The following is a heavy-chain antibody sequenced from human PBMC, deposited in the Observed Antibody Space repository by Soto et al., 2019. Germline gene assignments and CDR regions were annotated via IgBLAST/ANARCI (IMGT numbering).Heavy chain of an antibody. D-gene: IGHD1-7*01. V-gene: IGHV3-30-3*01. CDR1: GFTFSSYA. J-gene: IGHJ4*02. Sequence: PGGSLRLSCAASGFTFSSYAMHWVRQAPGKGPEWVAVISYDGSNKYYADSVKGRFTISRDDSKNTLYLQMNSLRAEDTAVYYCARDGNYRYFDYWGQGTLVTVSS. CDR2: ISYDGSNK. CDR3: ARDGNYRYFDY.